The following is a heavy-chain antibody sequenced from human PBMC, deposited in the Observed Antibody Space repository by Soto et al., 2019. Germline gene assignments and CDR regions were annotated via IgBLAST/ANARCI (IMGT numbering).Heavy chain of an antibody. CDR2: FDPEDGET. Sequence: ASVKVSCKVSGYTLTVLSMHWVRQAPGKGLEWMGGFDPEDGETIYAQKFQGRVTMTEDTSTDTAYMELSSLRSEDTAVYYCATYIAAADSFDYWGQGTLVTASS. J-gene: IGHJ4*02. V-gene: IGHV1-24*01. CDR1: GYTLTVLS. CDR3: ATYIAAADSFDY. D-gene: IGHD6-13*01.